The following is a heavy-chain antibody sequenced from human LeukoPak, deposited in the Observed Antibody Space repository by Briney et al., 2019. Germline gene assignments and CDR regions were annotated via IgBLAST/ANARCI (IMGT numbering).Heavy chain of an antibody. J-gene: IGHJ4*02. CDR2: INHSGST. CDR1: GGSFNDYS. D-gene: IGHD6-13*01. V-gene: IGHV4-34*01. Sequence: SETLSLTCGVHGGSFNDYSWTWLRQSPGKGLEWIGDINHSGSTTYNPSLKSRFTMSVDASKNQFSLRLSSVTAADTAVYYCARLGLYTSSWHRYYYFDYWGQGTLVTVSS. CDR3: ARLGLYTSSWHRYYYFDY.